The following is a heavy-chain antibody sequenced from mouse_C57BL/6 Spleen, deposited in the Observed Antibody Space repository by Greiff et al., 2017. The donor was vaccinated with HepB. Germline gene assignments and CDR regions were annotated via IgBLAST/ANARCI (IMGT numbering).Heavy chain of an antibody. Sequence: QVQLQQPGAELVKPGASVKMSCKASGYTFTSYWITWVKQRPGQGLEWIGDIYPGSGSTNYNEKFKSKATLTVDTSSSTAYMQLSSLTSEDSAVYYCASHYGSSYVGAMDYWGQGTSVTVSS. J-gene: IGHJ4*01. CDR1: GYTFTSYW. V-gene: IGHV1-55*01. CDR3: ASHYGSSYVGAMDY. D-gene: IGHD1-1*01. CDR2: IYPGSGST.